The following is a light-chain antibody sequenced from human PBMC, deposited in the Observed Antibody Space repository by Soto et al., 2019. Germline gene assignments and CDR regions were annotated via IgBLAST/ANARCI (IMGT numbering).Light chain of an antibody. J-gene: IGKJ2*01. CDR1: QSVLHSPNNKNY. CDR2: WAS. V-gene: IGKV4-1*01. Sequence: DIVMTQSPDSLAVSLGERATINCKSSQSVLHSPNNKNYLAWYQHKPGQPPNVLITWASTRESGVPDRFSGSGSGTDFTLTISSLQAEDVAVYYCQQYYTIPYTFGQGTKLEIK. CDR3: QQYYTIPYT.